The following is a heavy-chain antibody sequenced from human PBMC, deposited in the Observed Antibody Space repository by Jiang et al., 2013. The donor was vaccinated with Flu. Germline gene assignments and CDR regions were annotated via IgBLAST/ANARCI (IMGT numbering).Heavy chain of an antibody. V-gene: IGHV4-38-2*01. D-gene: IGHD3-22*01. CDR1: GYSISSGYY. CDR2: VYNSGST. Sequence: GSGLVKPSETLSLTCAVSGYSISSGYYWGWIRQPPGKGLEWIGSVYNSGSTYYNPSLKSRVTISVDTSKNQFSLKLTSVTAADTAVYFCARLRRDDDSSGYYYNYYGMDVWGAGTTVTGLL. CDR3: ARLRRDDDSSGYYYNYYGMDV. J-gene: IGHJ6*04.